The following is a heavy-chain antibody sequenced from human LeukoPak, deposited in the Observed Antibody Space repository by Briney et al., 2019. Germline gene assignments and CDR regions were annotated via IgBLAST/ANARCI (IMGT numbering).Heavy chain of an antibody. CDR2: TNSDGSST. D-gene: IGHD3-10*01. CDR3: AALGYYGSGNYYYYYMDV. Sequence: GGSLRLSCAASGFTFSSYWMHWVRQAPGKGLVWVSRTNSDGSSTSYADSVKGRFTISRDNAKNTLYLQMNSLRAEDTAVYYCAALGYYGSGNYYYYYMDVWGKGTTVTVSS. V-gene: IGHV3-74*01. CDR1: GFTFSSYW. J-gene: IGHJ6*03.